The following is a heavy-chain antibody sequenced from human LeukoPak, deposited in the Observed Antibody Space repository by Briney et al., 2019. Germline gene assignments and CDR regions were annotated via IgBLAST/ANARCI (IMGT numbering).Heavy chain of an antibody. Sequence: PGGSLRLSCAASGFAFSNYGMHWVRQAPGKGLEWVALIWYDGSNKYYADSVRGRFTISRENAKNSLYLQMNSLRAGDTAVYYCVRDPSGHGMDVWGQGTTVTVFS. CDR2: IWYDGSNK. CDR3: VRDPSGHGMDV. V-gene: IGHV3-33*01. J-gene: IGHJ6*02. CDR1: GFAFSNYG. D-gene: IGHD6-19*01.